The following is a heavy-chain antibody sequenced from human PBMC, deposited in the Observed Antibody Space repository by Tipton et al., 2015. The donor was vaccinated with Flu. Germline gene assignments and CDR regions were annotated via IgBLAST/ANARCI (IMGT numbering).Heavy chain of an antibody. V-gene: IGHV4-59*08. J-gene: IGHJ6*02. D-gene: IGHD2-2*01. CDR3: ARRAGLDCSSTSCLSLYYYYGMDV. CDR1: GGSISSYY. Sequence: TLSLTCTVSGGSISSYYWSWIRQPPGKGLEWIGYIYYSGSTNYNPSLKSRVTISVDTSKNQFSLKLSSVTAADTAVYYCARRAGLDCSSTSCLSLYYYYGMDVWGQGTTVTVSS. CDR2: IYYSGST.